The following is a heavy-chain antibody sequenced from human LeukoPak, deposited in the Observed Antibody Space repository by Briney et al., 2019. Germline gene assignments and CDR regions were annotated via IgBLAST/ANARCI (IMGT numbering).Heavy chain of an antibody. Sequence: GGSLRLSCAASGFTFSRYTMNWARQAPGKGLEWVSYISSSSDTIYYADSVKGRFTISRDNAKNSLYLQINSLRAEDTAVFYCARENEGFGYNPLDYWGQGTLVTVSS. CDR2: ISSSSDTI. CDR1: GFTFSRYT. J-gene: IGHJ4*02. CDR3: ARENEGFGYNPLDY. D-gene: IGHD5-24*01. V-gene: IGHV3-48*04.